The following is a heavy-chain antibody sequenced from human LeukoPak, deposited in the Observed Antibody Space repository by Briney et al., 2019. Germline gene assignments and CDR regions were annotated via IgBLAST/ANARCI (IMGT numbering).Heavy chain of an antibody. CDR1: GGSFSGYY. D-gene: IGHD2-2*01. J-gene: IGHJ4*02. CDR3: AREARYCSSTSCSYYFDY. CDR2: INHSGST. Sequence: LETLSLTCAVYGGSFSGYYWSWIRQPPGKGLEWIGEINHSGSTNYNPSLKSRVTISVDTSKNQFSLKLSSVTAADTAVYYCAREARYCSSTSCSYYFDYWGQGTLVTVSS. V-gene: IGHV4-34*01.